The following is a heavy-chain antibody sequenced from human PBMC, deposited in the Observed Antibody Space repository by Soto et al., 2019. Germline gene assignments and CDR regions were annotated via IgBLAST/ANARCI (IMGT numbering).Heavy chain of an antibody. Sequence: QVQLQESGPGLVKPSQTLSLTCTVSGGSISSGDYYWSWIRQPPGKGLEWIGYIYYSGSTYYNPSLKSRVTISVDTSKNQFSLKLSSVTAADTAVYYCARSITMIVVAPRANNWFDPWGQGTLVTVSS. V-gene: IGHV4-30-4*01. D-gene: IGHD3-22*01. CDR3: ARSITMIVVAPRANNWFDP. CDR2: IYYSGST. CDR1: GGSISSGDYY. J-gene: IGHJ5*02.